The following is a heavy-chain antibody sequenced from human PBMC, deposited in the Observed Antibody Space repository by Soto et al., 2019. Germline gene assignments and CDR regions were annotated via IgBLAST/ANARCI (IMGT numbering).Heavy chain of an antibody. J-gene: IGHJ4*02. V-gene: IGHV4-30-4*01. CDR1: GGSINSGDYY. CDR2: IYYSGST. CDR3: ARTEYSSSWPFDY. Sequence: PSETLSLTCTVSGGSINSGDYYWSWIRQPPGKGLEWIGYIYYSGSTYYNPSLTSRVTISVDTSKNQFSLKLSSVTAADTAVYYCARTEYSSSWPFDYWGQGTLVTVSS. D-gene: IGHD6-13*01.